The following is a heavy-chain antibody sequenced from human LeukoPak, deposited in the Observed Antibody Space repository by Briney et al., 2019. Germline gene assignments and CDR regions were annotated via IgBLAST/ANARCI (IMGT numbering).Heavy chain of an antibody. J-gene: IGHJ4*02. CDR1: GFTFNSYN. Sequence: GGSLRLSCAASGFTFNSYNMNWVRQAPGKGLEWVSSISSSGSYIYYADSVKGRFTISRDTAKSSLYLQMNSLRAEDTAVYYCAKGDTTWELPHDYWGQGTLVTVSS. CDR2: ISSSGSYI. D-gene: IGHD1-26*01. V-gene: IGHV3-21*04. CDR3: AKGDTTWELPHDY.